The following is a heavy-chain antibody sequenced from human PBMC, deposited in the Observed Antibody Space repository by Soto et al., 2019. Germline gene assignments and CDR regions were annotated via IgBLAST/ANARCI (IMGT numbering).Heavy chain of an antibody. CDR3: ARDMGDSSSRYSYYYGLDV. D-gene: IGHD6-13*01. J-gene: IGHJ6*02. Sequence: SETLSLTCTVSGGSISSYYWSWIRQPPGKGLEWIGYIYYSGSTNYNPSLKSRVTISVDTSKNQFSLKLSSVTAADTAVYYCARDMGDSSSRYSYYYGLDVWGQGPTVTVSS. CDR2: IYYSGST. CDR1: GGSISSYY. V-gene: IGHV4-59*01.